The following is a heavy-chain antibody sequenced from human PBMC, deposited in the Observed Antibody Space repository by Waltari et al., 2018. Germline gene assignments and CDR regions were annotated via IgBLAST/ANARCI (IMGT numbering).Heavy chain of an antibody. Sequence: QVQLQESGPGLVKPSETLSLTCAVSGYSISSGYYWGWIRQPPGKGLEWIGSIYHSGSTYYNPSLKRRVTISVDTSKNQFSLKLSSVTAADTAVYYCASVTDCSGGSCYEVDAFDIWGQGTMVTVSS. J-gene: IGHJ3*02. V-gene: IGHV4-38-2*01. D-gene: IGHD2-15*01. CDR3: ASVTDCSGGSCYEVDAFDI. CDR2: IYHSGST. CDR1: GYSISSGYY.